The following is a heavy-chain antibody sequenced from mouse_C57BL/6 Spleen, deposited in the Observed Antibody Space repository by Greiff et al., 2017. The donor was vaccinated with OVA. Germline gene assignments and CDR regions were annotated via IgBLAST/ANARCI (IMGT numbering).Heavy chain of an antibody. Sequence: EVKLVESGGDLVKPGGSLKLSCAASGFTFSSYGMSWVRQTPDKRLEWVATISSGGSYTYYPDSVKGRFTISRDNAKNTLYLQMSSLKSEDTAMYYCASRVYYDYGWYFDVWGTGTTVTVSS. V-gene: IGHV5-6*02. CDR3: ASRVYYDYGWYFDV. CDR2: ISSGGSYT. CDR1: GFTFSSYG. D-gene: IGHD2-4*01. J-gene: IGHJ1*03.